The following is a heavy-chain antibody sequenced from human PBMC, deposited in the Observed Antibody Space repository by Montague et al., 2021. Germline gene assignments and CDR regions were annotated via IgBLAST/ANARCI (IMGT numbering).Heavy chain of an antibody. CDR3: AVDASGSYVGWLNP. V-gene: IGHV4-31*03. CDR2: TALRATT. CDR1: GGSVSTGGYS. Sequence: TLSLTCSVSGGSVSTGGYSWSRIRQRPGQGLQWLGYTALRATTYSNPSLSSRLSISPYTSRNHLSLPLTSLTAADTAIYYCAVDASGSYVGWLNPWGQGALVTVSS. J-gene: IGHJ5*02. D-gene: IGHD3-10*01.